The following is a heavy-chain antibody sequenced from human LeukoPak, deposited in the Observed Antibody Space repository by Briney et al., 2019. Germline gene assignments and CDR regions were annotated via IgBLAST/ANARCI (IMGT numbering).Heavy chain of an antibody. D-gene: IGHD5-24*01. Sequence: SETLSLTCAVYGGSFRGYYCSCIRQPPGKGLEWIGEINHSGSTNYNPSLKSRVTISVDTSKNQFSLKLSSVTAADTAVYYCARWGWLQSVFDYWGQGTLVTVSS. CDR2: INHSGST. CDR1: GGSFRGYY. V-gene: IGHV4-34*01. J-gene: IGHJ4*02. CDR3: ARWGWLQSVFDY.